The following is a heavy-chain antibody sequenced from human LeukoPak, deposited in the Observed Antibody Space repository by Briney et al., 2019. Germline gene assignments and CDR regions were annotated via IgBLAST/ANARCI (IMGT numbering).Heavy chain of an antibody. CDR1: DGSITNYD. Sequence: SETLSLTCTVSDGSITNYDWSWVRQPPGKGREFIGHVHYSGTANYNPSLRSRVTISIDTSKKHFFLKLKSVTAADTAVYYCASGYGDFRVEGRYFHSWGQGPLVTVSS. J-gene: IGHJ4*02. CDR3: ASGYGDFRVEGRYFHS. V-gene: IGHV4-59*01. D-gene: IGHD4-17*01. CDR2: VHYSGTA.